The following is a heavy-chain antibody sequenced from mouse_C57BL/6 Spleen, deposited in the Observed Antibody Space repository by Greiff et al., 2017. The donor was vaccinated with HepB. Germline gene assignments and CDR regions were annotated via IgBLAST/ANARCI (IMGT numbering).Heavy chain of an antibody. D-gene: IGHD2-1*01. J-gene: IGHJ2*01. CDR2: ISSGSSTI. V-gene: IGHV5-17*01. Sequence: VQLKESGGGLVKPGGSLKLSCAASGFTFSDYGMHWVRQAPEKGLEWVAYISSGSSTIYYADTVKGRFTISRDNAKNTLFLQMTSLRSEDTAMYYCARRDGNYPFDYWGQGTTLTVSS. CDR1: GFTFSDYG. CDR3: ARRDGNYPFDY.